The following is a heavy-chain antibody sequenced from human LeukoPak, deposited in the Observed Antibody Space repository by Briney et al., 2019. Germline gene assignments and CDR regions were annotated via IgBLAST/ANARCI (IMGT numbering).Heavy chain of an antibody. Sequence: PGGSLRLSCAASGFTFTNSGFHWVRQAPGKGLEWVALIRYDGSDDSYADSVKGRFTISRDNSKNTLYLKMNSLRGEDTAVYYCARWAGRYPEYYIDYWGQGTLVTVSS. D-gene: IGHD2/OR15-2a*01. V-gene: IGHV3-33*01. J-gene: IGHJ4*02. CDR1: GFTFTNSG. CDR3: ARWAGRYPEYYIDY. CDR2: IRYDGSDD.